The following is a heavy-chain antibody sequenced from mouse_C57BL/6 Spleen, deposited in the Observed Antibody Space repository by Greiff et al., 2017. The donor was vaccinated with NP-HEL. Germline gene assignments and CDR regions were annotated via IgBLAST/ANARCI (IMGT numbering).Heavy chain of an antibody. V-gene: IGHV1-55*01. CDR3: AKDLLYY. CDR1: GYTFTSYW. J-gene: IGHJ2*01. D-gene: IGHD2-1*01. Sequence: QVHVKQPGAELVKPGASVKMSCKASGYTFTSYWITWVKQRPGQGLEWIGDIYPGSGSTNYNEKFKSKATLTVDTSSSTAYMQLSSLTSEDSAVYYCAKDLLYYWGQGTTLTVSS. CDR2: IYPGSGST.